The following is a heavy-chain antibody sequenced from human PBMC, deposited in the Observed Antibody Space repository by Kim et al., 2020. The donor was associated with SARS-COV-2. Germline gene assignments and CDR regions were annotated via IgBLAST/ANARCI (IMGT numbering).Heavy chain of an antibody. CDR2: ISGDGGST. Sequence: GGSLRLSCAASGFTFDDYAMHWVRQAPGKGLEWVSLISGDGGSTYYADSVKGRFTISRDNSKNSLYLQMNSLRTEDTALYYCAKIQRRHIVVVTAPLEFDYWGQGTLVTVSS. V-gene: IGHV3-43*02. D-gene: IGHD2-21*02. CDR3: AKIQRRHIVVVTAPLEFDY. CDR1: GFTFDDYA. J-gene: IGHJ4*02.